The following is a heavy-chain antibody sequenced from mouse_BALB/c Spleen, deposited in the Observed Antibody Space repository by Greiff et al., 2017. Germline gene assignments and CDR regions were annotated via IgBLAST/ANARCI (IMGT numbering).Heavy chain of an antibody. V-gene: IGHV3-1*02. CDR1: GYSITSGYS. Sequence: DVQLQESGPDLVKPSQSLSLTCTVTGYSITSGYSWPWIRQFPGNKLEWMGYIHYSGSTNYNPSLKSRISITRDTSKNQFFLQLNSVTTEDTATYYCANDGYYSYAMDYWGQGTSVTVSS. CDR2: IHYSGST. D-gene: IGHD2-3*01. CDR3: ANDGYYSYAMDY. J-gene: IGHJ4*01.